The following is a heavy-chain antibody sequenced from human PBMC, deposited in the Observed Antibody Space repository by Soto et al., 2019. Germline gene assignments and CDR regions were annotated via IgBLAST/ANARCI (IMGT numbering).Heavy chain of an antibody. J-gene: IGHJ6*03. CDR2: TYYRSKWYD. Sequence: PSQTLSLTCAISGDSVSSNSAAWNWIRQSPSRGLEWLGRTYYRSKWYDDYAESVKSRITINPDTSKNQFSLQLNSVTPEDTAVYYCAREAGTTRFYSFYYMDVWGKGTTVTVSS. V-gene: IGHV6-1*01. CDR1: GDSVSSNSAA. D-gene: IGHD1-1*01. CDR3: AREAGTTRFYSFYYMDV.